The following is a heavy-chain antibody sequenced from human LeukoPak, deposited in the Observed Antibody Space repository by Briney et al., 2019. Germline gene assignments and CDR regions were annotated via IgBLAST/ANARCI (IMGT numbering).Heavy chain of an antibody. CDR1: GFTFSSYW. D-gene: IGHD3-16*01. Sequence: GGSLRLSCAASGFTFSSYWMHWVRPAPGKGLVLVSRINSDGSSTSYADSVKGRFTISRDNAKNTLYLQMNSLRAEGTAVYYCARVVGGVPDYWGQGTLVTVSS. J-gene: IGHJ4*02. CDR2: INSDGSST. V-gene: IGHV3-74*01. CDR3: ARVVGGVPDY.